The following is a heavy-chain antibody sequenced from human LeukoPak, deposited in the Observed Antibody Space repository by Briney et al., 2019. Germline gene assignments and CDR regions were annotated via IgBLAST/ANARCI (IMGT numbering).Heavy chain of an antibody. D-gene: IGHD4-17*01. V-gene: IGHV3-64*01. Sequence: GGSLRLSCAASGFTFSSYAMHWVRQAPGKGLEYVSAISSNGGSTYYANSVKGRFTISRDNSKNTLYLQMGSLRAEDMAVYYCARERTDYGDYQGAFDIWGQGTMVTVSS. CDR2: ISSNGGST. J-gene: IGHJ3*02. CDR1: GFTFSSYA. CDR3: ARERTDYGDYQGAFDI.